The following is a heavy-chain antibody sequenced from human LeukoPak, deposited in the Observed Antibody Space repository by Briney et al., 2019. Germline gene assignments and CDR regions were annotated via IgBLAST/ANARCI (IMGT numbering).Heavy chain of an antibody. J-gene: IGHJ4*02. V-gene: IGHV4-39*07. CDR2: IYYSGST. D-gene: IGHD6-19*01. CDR1: GGSVSSNDYY. CDR3: ARGAGWYQF. Sequence: SETLSLTCTVSGGSVSSNDYYWGWIRQPPGKGLGWIGSIYYSGSTYYNPSLKSRLSLSVDSSKNQFSLNLISVTAADTAMYYCARGAGWYQFWGQGTLVTVSS.